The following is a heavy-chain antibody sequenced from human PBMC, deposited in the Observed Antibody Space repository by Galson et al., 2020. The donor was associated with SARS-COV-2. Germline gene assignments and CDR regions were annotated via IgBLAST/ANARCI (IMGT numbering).Heavy chain of an antibody. CDR3: ATDHIKIRRDRYYYYGLDV. D-gene: IGHD3-10*01. Sequence: ASETLSLTCSVSGDSISRTNYYWSWIRQSPGKGLEWIETIYHTGTTYYNPSLRGRVTISVDTSKNQFSLGLESVTVADTAVYFCATDHIKIRRDRYYYYGLDVWGEGTSVSVS. CDR2: IYHTGTT. V-gene: IGHV4-39*07. CDR1: GDSISRTNYY. J-gene: IGHJ6*02.